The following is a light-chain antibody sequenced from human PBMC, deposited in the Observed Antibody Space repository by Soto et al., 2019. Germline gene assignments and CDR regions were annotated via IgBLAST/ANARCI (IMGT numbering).Light chain of an antibody. J-gene: IGKJ1*01. CDR1: QGISNY. CDR3: QKYNSAPQT. CDR2: AAS. V-gene: IGKV1-27*01. Sequence: DSQMTQPPSSLSASVGDRVTITCRASQGISNYVAWYQQKPGKVPKLLIYAASTLQSGVPSRFSGSGSGTDFTLTISSLQPEDVATYYCQKYNSAPQTFGQGTKVDIK.